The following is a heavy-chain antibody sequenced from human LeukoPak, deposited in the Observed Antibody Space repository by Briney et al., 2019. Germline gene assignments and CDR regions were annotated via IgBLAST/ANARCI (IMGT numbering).Heavy chain of an antibody. V-gene: IGHV4-59*11. D-gene: IGHD2-21*02. Sequence: PSETLSLTCSVSSGSINSHYWIWLRPSPERGLEWIGCIYYTGTTRYNPSLRGRVTMSVDSSRNHFSLKLTSMTAADTALYYCARLLNNDNAGDPDTFDMWGQGTMVTVSS. J-gene: IGHJ3*02. CDR1: SGSINSHY. CDR2: IYYTGTT. CDR3: ARLLNNDNAGDPDTFDM.